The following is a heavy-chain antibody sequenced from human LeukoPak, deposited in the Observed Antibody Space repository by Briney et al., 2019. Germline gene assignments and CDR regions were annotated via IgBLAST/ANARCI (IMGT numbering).Heavy chain of an antibody. CDR3: ASHCSGGSCYEGYNWFDP. CDR2: IYNSGST. CDR1: GGSISSYY. V-gene: IGHV4-59*08. Sequence: SETLSLTCTVSGGSISSYYWGWIRQPPGKGLEWIGSIYNSGSTHYNPSLKSRVTISVDRSKNQFSLKLSSVTAADTAVYYCASHCSGGSCYEGYNWFDPWGQGTLVTVSS. D-gene: IGHD2-15*01. J-gene: IGHJ5*02.